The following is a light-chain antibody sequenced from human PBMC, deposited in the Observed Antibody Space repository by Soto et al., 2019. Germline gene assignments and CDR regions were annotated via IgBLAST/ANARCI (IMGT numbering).Light chain of an antibody. Sequence: QSVLTQPPSVSGAPGQRVTISCTGSSSNIGAGYDVHWYQQLPGTAPKLLIYGNSNRPSGVPDRFSGSKSGTSASLAITGLQAEDEADYDCQSCDSSLTYVLFGGGTKLTVL. V-gene: IGLV1-40*01. CDR2: GNS. CDR1: SSNIGAGYD. CDR3: QSCDSSLTYVL. J-gene: IGLJ2*01.